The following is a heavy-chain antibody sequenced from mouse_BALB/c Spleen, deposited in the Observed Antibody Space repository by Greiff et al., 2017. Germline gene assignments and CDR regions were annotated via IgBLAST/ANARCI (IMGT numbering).Heavy chain of an antibody. V-gene: IGHV1-7*01. J-gene: IGHJ4*01. CDR2: INPSTGYT. CDR1: GYTFTSYW. CDR3: ARRRYYAMDY. Sequence: VQLQQSGAELAKPGASVKMSCKASGYTFTSYWMHWVKQRPGQGLEWIGYINPSTGYTEYNQKFKDKATLTADKSSSTAYMQLSSLTSEDSAVYYYARRRYYAMDYWGQGTSVTVSS.